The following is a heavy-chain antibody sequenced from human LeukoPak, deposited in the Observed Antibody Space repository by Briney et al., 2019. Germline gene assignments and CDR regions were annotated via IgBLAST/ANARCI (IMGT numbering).Heavy chain of an antibody. Sequence: ASVKVSCKASGYTFTSYDFNWVRQATGQRPEWMGWMSPNSGDTGYAQKFQDRVTMTRNTSISTAYMELSSLRSEDTAVYYCARAPNYYGMDVWGQGTTVTVSS. CDR3: ARAPNYYGMDV. V-gene: IGHV1-8*01. CDR1: GYTFTSYD. CDR2: MSPNSGDT. J-gene: IGHJ6*02.